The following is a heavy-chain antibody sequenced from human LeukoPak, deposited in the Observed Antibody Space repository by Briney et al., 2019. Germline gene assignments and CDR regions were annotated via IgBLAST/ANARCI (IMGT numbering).Heavy chain of an antibody. Sequence: SETLSLTCAVYGESFSGYYWSWIRQPPGKGLEWIGEINHSGSTNYNPSLKSRVTISVDTSKNQFSLKLSSVTAADTAVYYCASEFYGYHIPKYDYWGQGTLVTVSS. CDR3: ASEFYGYHIPKYDY. J-gene: IGHJ4*02. CDR2: INHSGST. CDR1: GESFSGYY. D-gene: IGHD5-18*01. V-gene: IGHV4-34*01.